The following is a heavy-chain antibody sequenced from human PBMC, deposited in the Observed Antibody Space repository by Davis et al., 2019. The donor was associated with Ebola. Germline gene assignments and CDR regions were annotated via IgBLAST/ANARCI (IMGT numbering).Heavy chain of an antibody. CDR2: IYYSGST. J-gene: IGHJ5*02. V-gene: IGHV4-59*08. D-gene: IGHD2-21*02. CDR3: ARRRKDCDGDCYAVGWFDP. CDR1: GGSISSYY. Sequence: SETLSLTCTVSGGSISSYYWSWIRQPPGKGLEWIGYIYYSGSTNYNPSLKSRVTISVDTSKNQFSLKLRSVTAADTAIYYCARRRKDCDGDCYAVGWFDPWGQGTLVTVSS.